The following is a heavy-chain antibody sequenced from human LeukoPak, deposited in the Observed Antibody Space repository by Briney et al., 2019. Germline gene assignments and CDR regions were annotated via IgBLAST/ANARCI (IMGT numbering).Heavy chain of an antibody. J-gene: IGHJ3*02. Sequence: GGSLRLSCAASGFTFSSYEMNWVRQAPGKGLEWISYISSSDGTIYYADSVKGRFTISRDNAKNSLFLQMNSLRAEDTAVYYCAKDGSSGDNWGQGTMVTVSS. CDR2: ISSSDGTI. CDR3: AKDGSSGDN. V-gene: IGHV3-48*03. CDR1: GFTFSSYE.